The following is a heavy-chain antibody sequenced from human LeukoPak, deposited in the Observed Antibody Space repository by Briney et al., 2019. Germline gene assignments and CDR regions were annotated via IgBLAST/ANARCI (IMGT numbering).Heavy chain of an antibody. D-gene: IGHD4-23*01. CDR2: IYTSGST. V-gene: IGHV4-4*07. CDR1: GGSISSYY. CDR3: ARNTVAEEDWYFDL. J-gene: IGHJ2*01. Sequence: PSETLSLTCTVSGGSISSYYWSWIRQPAGKGLEWIGRIYTSGSTNYNPSLKSRVTMSVDTSKNQFSLKLSSVTAADTAVYYCARNTVAEEDWYFDLWGRGTLVTVSS.